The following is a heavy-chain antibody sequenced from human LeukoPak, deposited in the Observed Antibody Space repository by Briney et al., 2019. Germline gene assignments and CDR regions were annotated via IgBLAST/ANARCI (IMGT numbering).Heavy chain of an antibody. CDR3: AGGIWFGTYY. Sequence: PSETLSLTCNISEGSISHDYWVWVRQPPGKGLEWIGEINHSGSTNYNPSLKSRVTISVDTSKNQFSLKLSSVTAADTAVYYCAGGIWFGTYYWGQGTLDTVSS. V-gene: IGHV4-34*01. J-gene: IGHJ4*02. CDR2: INHSGST. CDR1: EGSISHDY. D-gene: IGHD3-10*01.